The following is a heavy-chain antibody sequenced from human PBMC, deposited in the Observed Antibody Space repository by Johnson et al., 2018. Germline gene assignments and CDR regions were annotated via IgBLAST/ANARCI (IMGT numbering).Heavy chain of an antibody. V-gene: IGHV1-46*01. Sequence: QVQLVESGAEVKKPGASVKVSCKASGYTFTTNYLHWVRQAPGQGLEWMAIINPSGGTTTYAQKFQGRLTVAGDTSTSTVYMELSSRGSEDTAVYYCARVRYFDSLVDAFDIWGQGTMVTVSS. CDR2: INPSGGTT. J-gene: IGHJ3*02. CDR1: GYTFTTNY. D-gene: IGHD3-22*01. CDR3: ARVRYFDSLVDAFDI.